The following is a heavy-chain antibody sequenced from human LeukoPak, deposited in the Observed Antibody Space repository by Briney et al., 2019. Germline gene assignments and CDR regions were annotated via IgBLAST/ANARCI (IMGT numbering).Heavy chain of an antibody. D-gene: IGHD2-2*01. V-gene: IGHV4-34*01. CDR3: ARGQRRGPAATTSSDY. J-gene: IGHJ4*02. CDR2: INHSGST. CDR1: GGSFRGYY. Sequence: SETLSLTCAVYGGSFRGYYWNWIRQPPGKGLEWIGEINHSGSTNYNPSLKSRVTISVDTSKNQFSLKLSSVTAADTAVYYCARGQRRGPAATTSSDYWGQGTLVTVSS.